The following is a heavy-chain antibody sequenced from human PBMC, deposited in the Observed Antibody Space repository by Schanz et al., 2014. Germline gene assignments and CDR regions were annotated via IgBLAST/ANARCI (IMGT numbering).Heavy chain of an antibody. CDR1: GGSIRSYF. D-gene: IGHD4-17*01. CDR3: ARDRGHGDLPGDI. V-gene: IGHV4-4*07. CDR2: VYTSGST. J-gene: IGHJ3*02. Sequence: QVQLQESGPGLLKPSETLSLTCTVSGGSIRSYFWSWIRQPPGKGLEWIGRVYTSGSTNYNPSLESRVTISLDTSKNQFSLNLSSATAADTAVYYCARDRGHGDLPGDIWGQGTMVTVSS.